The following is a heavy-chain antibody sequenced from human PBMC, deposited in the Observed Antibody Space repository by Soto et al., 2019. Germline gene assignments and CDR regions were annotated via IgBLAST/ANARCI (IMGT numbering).Heavy chain of an antibody. CDR3: ARECGFYFDF. CDR2: IYYSGST. J-gene: IGHJ4*02. Sequence: PSETLSLTCTVYGGSISSYYWSWIRQPPGKGLEWIGYIYYSGSTNYNPSLKSRVTISVDTSKSQFSLKLSSVTAADTAVYYCARECGFYFDFWARGTLVTVSS. CDR1: GGSISSYY. V-gene: IGHV4-59*01.